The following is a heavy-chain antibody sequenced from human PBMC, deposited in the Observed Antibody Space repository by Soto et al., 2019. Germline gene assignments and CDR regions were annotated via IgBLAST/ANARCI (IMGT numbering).Heavy chain of an antibody. V-gene: IGHV4-59*01. CDR2: IYYSGST. J-gene: IGHJ4*02. CDR3: ARGRGYSGYDYVYYFDY. Sequence: ETLSLTCTVSGGSISSYYWSWIRQPPGKGLEWIGYIYYSGSTNYNPSLKSRVTISVDTSKNQFSLKLSSVTAADTAVYYCARGRGYSGYDYVYYFDYWGQGTLVTVSS. CDR1: GGSISSYY. D-gene: IGHD5-12*01.